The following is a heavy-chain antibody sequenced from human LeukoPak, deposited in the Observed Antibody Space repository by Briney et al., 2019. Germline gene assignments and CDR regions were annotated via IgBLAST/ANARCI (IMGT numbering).Heavy chain of an antibody. Sequence: GGSLRLSCAASGFTFSSYAMGWVRQAPGKGLQWVTAISGSGGTTYYADSVKGRFTVSRDNSKNTLYLQMNSLRAEDTAVYYCAKVPRGYSGYDTYFDYWGQGALVTVSS. CDR3: AKVPRGYSGYDTYFDY. CDR2: ISGSGGTT. D-gene: IGHD5-12*01. J-gene: IGHJ4*02. CDR1: GFTFSSYA. V-gene: IGHV3-23*01.